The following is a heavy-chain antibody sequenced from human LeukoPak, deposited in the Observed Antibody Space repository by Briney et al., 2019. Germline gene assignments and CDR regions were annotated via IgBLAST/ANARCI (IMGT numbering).Heavy chain of an antibody. D-gene: IGHD3-16*01. Sequence: SETLSLTCTVSGGSISGYYWSWIRQPPGQGLEWVGYIHYSGSTNYNPSLKGRVTISLDMSKNQFSLKLNSMTAADTAVYYCAREGEWLPDWFDPWGQGTLVTVSS. CDR1: GGSISGYY. CDR3: AREGEWLPDWFDP. CDR2: IHYSGST. V-gene: IGHV4-59*01. J-gene: IGHJ5*02.